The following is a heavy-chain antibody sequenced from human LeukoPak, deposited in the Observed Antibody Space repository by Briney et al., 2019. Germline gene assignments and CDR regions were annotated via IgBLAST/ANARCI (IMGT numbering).Heavy chain of an antibody. D-gene: IGHD7-27*01. V-gene: IGHV1-8*03. CDR2: MNPNSGNT. CDR3: ARGKWGRKSPSYYYYMDV. CDR1: GYTLTSYD. Sequence: ASVKVSCKASGYTLTSYDINWVRQATGQGLEWMGWMNPNSGNTGYAQKFQGRVTITRNTSISTAYMELSSLRSEDTAVYYCARGKWGRKSPSYYYYMDVWGKGTTVTVSS. J-gene: IGHJ6*03.